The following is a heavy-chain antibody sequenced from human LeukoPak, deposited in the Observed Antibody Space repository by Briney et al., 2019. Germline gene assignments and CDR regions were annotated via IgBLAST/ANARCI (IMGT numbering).Heavy chain of an antibody. CDR3: ARDSYDSSGSFDY. V-gene: IGHV4-59*01. J-gene: IGHJ4*02. CDR2: IYYSGST. CDR1: GGSISSYY. Sequence: KPSETLSLTCTVSGGSISSYYWSWIRQPPGKGLEWIGYIYYSGSTSYNPSLKSRVTISVDTSKNQFSLKLSSVTAADTAVYYCARDSYDSSGSFDYWGQGILVTVSS. D-gene: IGHD3-22*01.